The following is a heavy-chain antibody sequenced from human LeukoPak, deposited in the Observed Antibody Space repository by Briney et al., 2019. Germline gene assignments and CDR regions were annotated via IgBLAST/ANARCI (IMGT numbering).Heavy chain of an antibody. CDR1: GFTFSDYG. CDR2: ITRGSICT. D-gene: IGHD1-26*01. J-gene: IGHJ6*03. CDR3: ARDPYNGSYGDDYYYYMDV. Sequence: GGSLRLSCAASGFTFSDYGMHWVRQTPGKGLEWVSSITRGSICTFYADSVKGRFTISRDNAKNSLSLQMNSLRAEDTAVYYCARDPYNGSYGDDYYYYMDVWGKGTTVTISS. V-gene: IGHV3-21*01.